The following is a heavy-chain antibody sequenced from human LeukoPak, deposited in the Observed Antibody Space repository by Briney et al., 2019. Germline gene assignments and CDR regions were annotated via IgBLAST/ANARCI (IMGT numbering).Heavy chain of an antibody. D-gene: IGHD2-15*01. V-gene: IGHV3-30*02. J-gene: IGHJ6*03. Sequence: PGGSLRLSCAASGFTFSSYGMHWVRQAPGKGLEWVAFIRYDGSNKYYADSVKGRFTISRDISKNTLYLQMNSVRAEDTAVYYCVKDQAYCTGGNCYYYFYFLDVWGKGTTVTVSS. CDR2: IRYDGSNK. CDR3: VKDQAYCTGGNCYYYFYFLDV. CDR1: GFTFSSYG.